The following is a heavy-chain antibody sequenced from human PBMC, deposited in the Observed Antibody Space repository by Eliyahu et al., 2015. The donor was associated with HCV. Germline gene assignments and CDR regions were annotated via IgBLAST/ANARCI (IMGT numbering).Heavy chain of an antibody. V-gene: IGHV1-69*01. CDR2: IIPIFGTA. Sequence: QVQLVQSGAELKKPGSSVKVXCKASGXTFSSYAISWVRQAPGQGXGWMGGIIPIFGTANYAQKFQGRVTITADESTSTAYMELSSLRSEDTAVYYCARVASSHIDYWGQGTLVTVSS. CDR1: GXTFSSYA. CDR3: ARVASSHIDY. D-gene: IGHD6-13*01. J-gene: IGHJ4*02.